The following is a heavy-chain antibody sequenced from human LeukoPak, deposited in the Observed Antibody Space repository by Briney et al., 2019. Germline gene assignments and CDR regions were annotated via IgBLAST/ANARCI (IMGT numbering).Heavy chain of an antibody. CDR1: GYNFISYY. Sequence: ASVKVSCKASGYNFISYYMQWVRQAPGQGLEWMGIINPSGGSTTYAQKLQGRVTMTRDTSSSTVHMELTSLRSEDTALYYCARLSTRGTYYLFDYWGQGTLVTVSS. CDR2: INPSGGST. V-gene: IGHV1-46*01. D-gene: IGHD1-26*01. J-gene: IGHJ4*02. CDR3: ARLSTRGTYYLFDY.